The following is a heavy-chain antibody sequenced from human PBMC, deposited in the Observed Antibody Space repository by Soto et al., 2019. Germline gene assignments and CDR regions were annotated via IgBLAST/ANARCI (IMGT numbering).Heavy chain of an antibody. Sequence: QDQLVQSGAEVKKPGASVKVSCKASGYTFNNYGISWVRQAPGQGLEWMGWISAYNGNRNYAQKFQGRVSMTTETSTSTAYMELRSLRSDDTAVYYCARGASHYYYYYGIDVWGQGTTVTVSS. CDR3: ARGASHYYYYYGIDV. J-gene: IGHJ6*02. CDR1: GYTFNNYG. V-gene: IGHV1-18*01. CDR2: ISAYNGNR.